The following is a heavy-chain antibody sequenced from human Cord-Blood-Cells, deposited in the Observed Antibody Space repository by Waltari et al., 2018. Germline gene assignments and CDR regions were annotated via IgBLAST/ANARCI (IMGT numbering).Heavy chain of an antibody. CDR2: IYPGDSDT. J-gene: IGHJ4*02. CDR3: ARLLPSYYDFWSGYSAFDY. V-gene: IGHV5-51*01. CDR1: GYSFTSYW. D-gene: IGHD3-3*01. Sequence: EVQLVQSGAEVKKPGESLKISCKGSGYSFTSYWIGWVRQMPGKGLEWMGFIYPGDSDTRYSPSFQGQVTSSADKSISTAYLQWSSLKASDTAMYYCARLLPSYYDFWSGYSAFDYWGQGTLVTVSS.